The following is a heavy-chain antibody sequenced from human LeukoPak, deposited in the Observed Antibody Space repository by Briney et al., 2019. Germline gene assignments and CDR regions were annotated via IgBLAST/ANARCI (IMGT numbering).Heavy chain of an antibody. Sequence: ASVKVSCKASGYTFTSYDFNWVRQATGQRPEWMGWMSPNSGDTGYAQKFQDRVTMTRNTSISTAYMELSSLRSDDTAVYYCAREKSPNCSSTSCSYYYYYGMDVWGQGTTVTVSS. V-gene: IGHV1-8*01. CDR2: MSPNSGDT. CDR1: GYTFTSYD. D-gene: IGHD2-2*01. CDR3: AREKSPNCSSTSCSYYYYYGMDV. J-gene: IGHJ6*02.